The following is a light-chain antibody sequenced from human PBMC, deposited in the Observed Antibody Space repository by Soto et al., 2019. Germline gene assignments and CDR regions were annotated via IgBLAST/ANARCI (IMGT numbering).Light chain of an antibody. Sequence: QSALTQPPSVSGAPGQRVTISCTGSSSNIGAGYDVHWYQQKPGQSPVLVIHQDSKRPSGIPERFSGSNSGSTATLTISGTQAMDEADYYCQVWDSSTSLYVFGTGTKVTVL. CDR2: QDS. CDR3: QVWDSSTSLYV. CDR1: SSNIGAGYD. V-gene: IGLV1-40*01. J-gene: IGLJ1*01.